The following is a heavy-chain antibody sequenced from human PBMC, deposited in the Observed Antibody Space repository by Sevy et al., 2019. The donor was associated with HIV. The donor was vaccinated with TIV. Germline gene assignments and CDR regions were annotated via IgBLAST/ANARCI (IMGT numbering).Heavy chain of an antibody. CDR2: IIPIFGTP. CDR3: ATSGTTGTTSHFGY. V-gene: IGHV1-69*13. J-gene: IGHJ4*02. Sequence: ASVKVSCKASGGTFSDFGFHWVRQAPGQGLEWMGGIIPIFGTPNYAQQFLGRVTIIADESTSTVYMELNRLTSDYTAVYYCATSGTTGTTSHFGYWGQGTLVTASS. CDR1: GGTFSDFG. D-gene: IGHD1-1*01.